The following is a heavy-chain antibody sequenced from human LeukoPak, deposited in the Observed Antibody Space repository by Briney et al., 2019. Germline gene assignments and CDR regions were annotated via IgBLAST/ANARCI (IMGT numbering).Heavy chain of an antibody. CDR2: IRSTANSYAT. J-gene: IGHJ4*02. V-gene: IGHV3-73*01. D-gene: IGHD3-22*01. Sequence: GSLRLSCAASGFTFSGSAMHWVRQASGKGLEWVGRIRSTANSYATAYAASVKGRFTISREDSKNTAYLQMNSLKTEDTAVYYCTRHGPQYYYDSSGPSLDYWGQGTLVTVSS. CDR3: TRHGPQYYYDSSGPSLDY. CDR1: GFTFSGSA.